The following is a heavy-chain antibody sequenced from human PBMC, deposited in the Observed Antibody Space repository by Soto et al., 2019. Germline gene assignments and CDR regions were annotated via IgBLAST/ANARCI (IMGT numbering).Heavy chain of an antibody. CDR3: ANGIVGATNDY. V-gene: IGHV3-23*01. D-gene: IGHD1-26*01. Sequence: PWGSLRLAGAASVFTFSSYAMSWVRQAPGKGLEWVSAISGSGGSTYYADSVKGRFTISRDNSKNTLYLQMNSLRAEDTAVYYCANGIVGATNDYWGQGTLVTVSS. J-gene: IGHJ4*02. CDR2: ISGSGGST. CDR1: VFTFSSYA.